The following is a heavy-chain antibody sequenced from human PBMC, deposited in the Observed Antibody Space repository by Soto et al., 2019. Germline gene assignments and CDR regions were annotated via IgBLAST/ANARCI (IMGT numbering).Heavy chain of an antibody. D-gene: IGHD4-17*01. CDR1: GGSISSGGYS. CDR3: ARGALRWSTSWDFDY. V-gene: IGHV4-30-2*01. Sequence: SETLSLTCAVPGGSISSGGYSWSWIRQPPGKGLEWIGYIYDSGSTYYNPSLKSRVTISVDRSKNQFSLKLSSVTAADTAVYYCARGALRWSTSWDFDYWGQGTLVTVSS. J-gene: IGHJ4*02. CDR2: IYDSGST.